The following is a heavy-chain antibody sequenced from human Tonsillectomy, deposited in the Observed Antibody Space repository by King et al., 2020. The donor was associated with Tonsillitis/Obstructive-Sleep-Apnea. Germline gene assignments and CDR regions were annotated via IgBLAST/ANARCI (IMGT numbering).Heavy chain of an antibody. Sequence: VQLQESGPGLVKPSETLSLTCTVSGGSISSYYWSWIRQPPGKGLEWIGYIFYSGSTNYNPSPKSRVTISVDTSKNQFSLKLSSVTAADTAVYYCARDHCSSTSCYGNYYYMDVWGKGTTVTVSS. CDR2: IFYSGST. CDR1: GGSISSYY. J-gene: IGHJ6*03. V-gene: IGHV4-59*01. D-gene: IGHD2-2*01. CDR3: ARDHCSSTSCYGNYYYMDV.